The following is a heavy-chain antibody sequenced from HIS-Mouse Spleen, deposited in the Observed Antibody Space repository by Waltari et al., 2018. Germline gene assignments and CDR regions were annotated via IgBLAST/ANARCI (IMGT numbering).Heavy chain of an antibody. V-gene: IGHV3-30*18. Sequence: QVQLVESGGGVVQPGRSLRLSCAASGFTFSSYGMHWVRQAPGKGLEWVAVISYDGSNKYYADSVKGRFTISRDNSKNTLYLQMNSLRAEDTAVYYCAKESLSGNFDYWGQGTLVTVSS. CDR3: AKESLSGNFDY. CDR2: ISYDGSNK. D-gene: IGHD3-3*01. J-gene: IGHJ4*02. CDR1: GFTFSSYG.